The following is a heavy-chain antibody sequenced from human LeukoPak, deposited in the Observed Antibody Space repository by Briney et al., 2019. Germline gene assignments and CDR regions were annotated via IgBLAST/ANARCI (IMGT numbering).Heavy chain of an antibody. CDR1: GFTFSSYG. D-gene: IGHD3-22*01. V-gene: IGHV3-30*18. CDR2: ISYDGSNK. Sequence: PGGSLRLSCAASGFTFSSYGMHWVRQAPGKGLEWVAVISYDGSNKYCADSVKGRFTISRDNSKNTLYLQMNSLRAEDTAVYYCAKGQDSSGYYLRAFDIWGRGTMVTVSS. J-gene: IGHJ3*02. CDR3: AKGQDSSGYYLRAFDI.